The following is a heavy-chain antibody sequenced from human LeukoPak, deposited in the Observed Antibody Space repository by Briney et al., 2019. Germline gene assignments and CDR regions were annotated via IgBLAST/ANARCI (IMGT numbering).Heavy chain of an antibody. J-gene: IGHJ4*02. CDR1: GFTFSSYA. CDR3: ANSPTVTTSPFDY. CDR2: ISYDGSNK. Sequence: GRSLRLSCAASGFTFSSYAMHWVRQAPGKGLEWVAVISYDGSNKYYADSVKGRFTISRDNSKNTLYLQMNSLRAEDTAVYYCANSPTVTTSPFDYWGQGTLVTVSS. V-gene: IGHV3-30*04. D-gene: IGHD4-17*01.